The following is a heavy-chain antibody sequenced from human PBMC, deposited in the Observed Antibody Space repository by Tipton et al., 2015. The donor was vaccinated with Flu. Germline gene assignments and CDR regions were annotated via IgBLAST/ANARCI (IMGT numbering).Heavy chain of an antibody. V-gene: IGHV5-51*03. CDR3: VRPTYYDSRGNKRWVRFDY. D-gene: IGHD3-22*01. CDR2: IYPGDSDA. J-gene: IGHJ4*02. CDR1: GYSFTNFW. Sequence: VQLVQSGAEVKKPGESLKISCEGSGYSFTNFWIGWVRQMPGKGLEWMGIIYPGDSDARYTPSFQGQVTFSADKSISTAYLQWNSLKASDTAIYYCVRPTYYDSRGNKRWVRFDYWGQGTLVTVSS.